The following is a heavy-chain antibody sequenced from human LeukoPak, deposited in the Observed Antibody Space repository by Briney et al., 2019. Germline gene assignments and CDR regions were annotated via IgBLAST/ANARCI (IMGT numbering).Heavy chain of an antibody. Sequence: PGGSLRLSCRVSGVTFRSYAMNWGRQAPGGGVGWGSVIIGSGASRHSPPSLNGRFIISRDNAEPTVYLQMKSLRLEHTPTYFCAPCGSYHGGPPFLRWGQGIMVTVSS. CDR2: IIGSGASR. CDR3: APCGSYHGGPPFLR. D-gene: IGHD1-26*01. V-gene: IGHV3-23*01. J-gene: IGHJ4*02. CDR1: GVTFRSYA.